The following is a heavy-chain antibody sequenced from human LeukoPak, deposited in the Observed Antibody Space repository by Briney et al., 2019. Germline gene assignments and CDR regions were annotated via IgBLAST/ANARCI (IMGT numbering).Heavy chain of an antibody. D-gene: IGHD3-10*01. CDR3: ARDRSRGALGYFDL. CDR2: IYYSGST. J-gene: IGHJ2*01. V-gene: IGHV4-39*07. Sequence: SETLSLTCTVSGGSISSSSYYWGWIRQPPGKGLEWIGSIYYSGSTYYNPSLKSRVTISVDTSKNQFSLKLSSVTAADTAVYYCARDRSRGALGYFDLWGRGTLVTVSS. CDR1: GGSISSSSYY.